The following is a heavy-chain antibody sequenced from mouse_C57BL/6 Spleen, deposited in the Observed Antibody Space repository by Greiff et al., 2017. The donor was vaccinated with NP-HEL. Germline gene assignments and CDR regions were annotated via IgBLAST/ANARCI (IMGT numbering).Heavy chain of an antibody. Sequence: DVHLVESGGDLVKPGGSLKLSCAASGFTFSSYCMSWVRQTPDKRLEWVATISSGGSYTYYPSSVQGRFTISRDNANNTLYLQMSSLKSEDTAMYYCALQGHYGYYAAMDYWGQGTSVTVSS. V-gene: IGHV5-6*01. CDR3: ALQGHYGYYAAMDY. CDR1: GFTFSSYC. CDR2: ISSGGSYT. J-gene: IGHJ4*01. D-gene: IGHD2-3*01.